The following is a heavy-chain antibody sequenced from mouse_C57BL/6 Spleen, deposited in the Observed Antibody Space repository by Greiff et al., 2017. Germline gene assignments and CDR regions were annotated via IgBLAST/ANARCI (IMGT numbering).Heavy chain of an antibody. V-gene: IGHV1-15*01. CDR3: TARGRSPPWYFDV. CDR1: GYTFTDYE. Sequence: QVQLQQSGAELVRPGASVTLSCKASGYTFTDYEMHWVKQTPVHGLEWIGAIDPETGGTAYNQKFTGKAILTAAKSSSTAYMELRSLTSEDSAVYYCTARGRSPPWYFDVWGTGTTVTVSS. CDR2: IDPETGGT. J-gene: IGHJ1*03. D-gene: IGHD3-3*01.